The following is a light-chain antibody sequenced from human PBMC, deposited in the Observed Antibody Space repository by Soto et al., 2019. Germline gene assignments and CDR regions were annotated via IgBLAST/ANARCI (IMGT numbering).Light chain of an antibody. J-gene: IGKJ5*01. CDR3: QQANSFPLT. CDR2: SAS. CDR1: QDISSW. V-gene: IGKV1-12*01. Sequence: DIQMTQSPSSVSASVGDRVTITCRASQDISSWLAWYQQQPGKAPKLLLYSASTVHSGLPPRFSGSESGTDFTLTISSLQHEDFATYYCQQANSFPLTFGQGTRLEMK.